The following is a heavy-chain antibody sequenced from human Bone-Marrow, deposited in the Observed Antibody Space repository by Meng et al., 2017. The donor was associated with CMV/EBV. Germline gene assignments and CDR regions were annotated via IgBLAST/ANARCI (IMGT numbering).Heavy chain of an antibody. CDR1: GFPFSGSA. CDR2: IRGKTNNYTT. Sequence: GGSLRLSCAASGFPFSGSAVHWVRQASGKGLEWVGRIRGKTNNYTTSYAVSVTGRFTISRDDLKNTAYLQMTSLKTEDTAMYYCTTDCSSSACYSLWFDPWGQGTLVTVSS. D-gene: IGHD2-2*01. CDR3: TTDCSSSACYSLWFDP. J-gene: IGHJ5*02. V-gene: IGHV3-73*01.